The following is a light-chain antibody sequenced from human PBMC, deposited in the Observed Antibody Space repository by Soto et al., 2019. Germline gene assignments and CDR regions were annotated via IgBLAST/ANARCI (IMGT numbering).Light chain of an antibody. V-gene: IGKV2-24*01. CDR1: QSLVHSDGNSS. J-gene: IGKJ4*01. CDR2: KIS. CDR3: AQAAQFPLT. Sequence: DIVMTQTPVSSSVALGQSASISCKSSQSLVHSDGNSSLNWLHQRPGQPPRLLIYKISKRLSGVPDRFSGSGAGTFFTLRISRLEPADVGIYYCAQAAQFPLTFGGGTKVEIK.